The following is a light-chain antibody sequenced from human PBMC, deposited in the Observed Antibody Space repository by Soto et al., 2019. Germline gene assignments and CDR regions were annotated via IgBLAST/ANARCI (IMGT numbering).Light chain of an antibody. CDR2: GAS. CDR3: QQYGSSGT. CDR1: QSVSSTY. J-gene: IGKJ1*01. V-gene: IGKV3-20*01. Sequence: EIVLTQSPGTLSLSPGERATLSCRASQSVSSTYVAWYQQKSGQAPRLLIYGASSRATGIPDRFSGSGSGTDFTLTISRLEPEDFAVYYCQQYGSSGTVGQGTKVDIK.